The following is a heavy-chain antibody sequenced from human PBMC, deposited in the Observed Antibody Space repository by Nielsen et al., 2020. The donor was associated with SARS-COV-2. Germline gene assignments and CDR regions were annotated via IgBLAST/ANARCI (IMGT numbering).Heavy chain of an antibody. J-gene: IGHJ4*02. CDR1: GFTFNTYD. D-gene: IGHD3-10*01. CDR2: ISGSGGRT. V-gene: IGHV3-23*01. Sequence: GGSLRLSCAAYGFTFNTYDMTWVRQAPGQGMEWVSRISGSGGRTNSADSVKGRFTISRDNSKHTLYLQMNSLRDDDTAVFYCGRVPSGTAETFDFWGRGTLVTFSS. CDR3: GRVPSGTAETFDF.